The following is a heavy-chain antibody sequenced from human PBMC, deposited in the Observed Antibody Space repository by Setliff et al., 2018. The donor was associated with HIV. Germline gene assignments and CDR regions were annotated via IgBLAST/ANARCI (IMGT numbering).Heavy chain of an antibody. D-gene: IGHD2-8*02. V-gene: IGHV1-46*01. CDR1: GYTFTSYY. Sequence: ASVKVSCKASGYTFTSYYMQWVRQAPGQGLEWMGIINPSGGSTNYAQKFQGRVTMTRDTSTSTVYMELSSLRSEDTAVYYCARVRGHCTGGGCYSDYYGMDVWGQGTTVTVSS. CDR3: ARVRGHCTGGGCYSDYYGMDV. J-gene: IGHJ6*02. CDR2: INPSGGST.